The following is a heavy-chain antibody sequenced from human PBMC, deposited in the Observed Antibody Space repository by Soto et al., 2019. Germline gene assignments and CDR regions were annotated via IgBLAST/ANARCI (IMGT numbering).Heavy chain of an antibody. CDR2: ISAYNGNT. V-gene: IGHV1-18*04. CDR1: GCTFTNYG. J-gene: IGHJ4*02. CDR3: ARDRYYDSSGREGFDY. Sequence: XSVHVSCKASGCTFTNYGIHWVRQAPRQGLEWMGWISAYNGNTNYAQKLQGRVTMTTDTSTSTAYMELRSLRSDDTAVYYCARDRYYDSSGREGFDYWGQGTLVTLSS. D-gene: IGHD3-22*01.